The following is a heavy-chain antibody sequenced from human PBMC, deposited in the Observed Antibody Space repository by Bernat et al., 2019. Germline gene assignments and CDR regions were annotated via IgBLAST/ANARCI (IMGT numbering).Heavy chain of an antibody. D-gene: IGHD3-16*01. V-gene: IGHV3-7*01. Sequence: EVQLVESGGGLVQPGGSLRLSCAVSGLTFSTYRMTWVRQAPGKGLEWVANINQDGSERNYVDSVKGRFAISRDNTKNSLYLQMNSLRADDTAVYYCAGGGIAFEGGMSLWYWGQGTLVTLPS. CDR2: INQDGSER. CDR1: GLTFSTYR. CDR3: AGGGIAFEGGMSLWY. J-gene: IGHJ4*02.